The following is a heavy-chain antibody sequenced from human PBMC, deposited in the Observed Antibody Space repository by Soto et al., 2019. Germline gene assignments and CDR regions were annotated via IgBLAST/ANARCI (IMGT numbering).Heavy chain of an antibody. J-gene: IGHJ4*02. CDR3: AKGLLWFGGSSGEKVFD. CDR1: GFTFDDYT. CDR2: ISWDGGST. V-gene: IGHV3-43*01. Sequence: EVQLVESGGVVVQPGGSLRLSCAASGFTFDDYTMHWVRQAPGKGLEWVSLISWDGGSTYYADSVKGRFTISRDNSKNSLYLQMNSLRTEDTALYYCAKGLLWFGGSSGEKVFDWGQGTLVTVSS. D-gene: IGHD3-10*01.